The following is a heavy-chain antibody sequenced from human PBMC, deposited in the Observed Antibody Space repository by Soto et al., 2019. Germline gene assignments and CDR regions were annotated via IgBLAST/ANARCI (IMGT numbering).Heavy chain of an antibody. CDR1: GYTFTSYY. CDR2: INPSGGST. Sequence: ASVKVSCKASGYTFTSYYMHWVRQAPGQGLEWMGIINPSGGSTSYAQKFQGRVTMTRDTSTSTVYMELSSLRSEDTAVYYCARENYYDSSGRFDAFDIWGQGTMVTVSS. J-gene: IGHJ3*02. CDR3: ARENYYDSSGRFDAFDI. D-gene: IGHD3-22*01. V-gene: IGHV1-46*01.